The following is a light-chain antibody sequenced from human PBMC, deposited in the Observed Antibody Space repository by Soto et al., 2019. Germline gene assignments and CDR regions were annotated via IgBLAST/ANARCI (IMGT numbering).Light chain of an antibody. J-gene: IGLJ1*01. CDR1: SSDIGGSKY. CDR2: EVT. Sequence: SALTQPASLSGSPGQSITISCTGTSSDIGGSKYVSWYQQHPGKAPKLMIYEVTYRPSGVSDRFSGSKSGNTASLTVSGLQAEDEADYYCSSYTSSGTLYVSGTGTKVTVL. V-gene: IGLV2-14*01. CDR3: SSYTSSGTLYV.